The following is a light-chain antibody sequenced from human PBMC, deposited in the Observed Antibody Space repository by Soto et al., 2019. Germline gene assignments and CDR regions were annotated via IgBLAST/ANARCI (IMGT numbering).Light chain of an antibody. CDR3: CSYAGSYTFVV. CDR1: SNDIGGYNY. CDR2: DVS. J-gene: IGLJ2*01. Sequence: QSALTQPRSVSGSPGQAVTISCTGTSNDIGGYNYVSWYQQHPDKAPKLMIFDVSQRPSGVPDRISGSKSGNTASLTISGLQADDEGDYYCCSYAGSYTFVVFGGGTKVTVL. V-gene: IGLV2-11*01.